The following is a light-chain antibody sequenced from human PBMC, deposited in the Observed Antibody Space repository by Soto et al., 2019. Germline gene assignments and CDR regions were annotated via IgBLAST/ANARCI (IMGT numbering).Light chain of an antibody. CDR1: SSDVGGYKY. CDR2: GVN. V-gene: IGLV2-14*01. J-gene: IGLJ2*01. Sequence: QSALTQPASVSGSAGQSITISCTGTSSDVGGYKYVSWYQQYPGKAPKIIIYGVNNRPSGVSNRFSGSKSGNTASLTISGLQVEDEADYYCSSYTNSRTYVLFGGGTKLTVL. CDR3: SSYTNSRTYVL.